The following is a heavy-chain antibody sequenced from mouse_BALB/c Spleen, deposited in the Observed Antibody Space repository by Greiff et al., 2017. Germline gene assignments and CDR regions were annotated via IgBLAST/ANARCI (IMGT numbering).Heavy chain of an antibody. CDR1: GYTFTSYY. CDR2: IYPGNVNT. V-gene: IGHV1S56*01. CDR3: ARVYKDDEMDY. D-gene: IGHD2-4*01. J-gene: IGHJ4*01. Sequence: VQLQQSGPELVKPGASVRISCKASGYTFTSYYIHWVKQRPGQGLEWIGWIYPGNVNTKYNEKFKGKATLTADKSSSTAYMQLSSLTSEDSAVYICARVYKDDEMDYWGQGTSVTVSS.